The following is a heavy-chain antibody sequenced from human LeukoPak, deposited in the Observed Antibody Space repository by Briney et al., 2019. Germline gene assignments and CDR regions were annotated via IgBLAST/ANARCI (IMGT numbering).Heavy chain of an antibody. D-gene: IGHD1-26*01. CDR2: ISAYNGNT. Sequence: ASVKVSCKASGYPFASYGISWVRQAPGQGLEWMGWISAYNGNTNYAQKLQGRVTMTTDTSTSTAYMELRSLRSDDTAVYYCARDTVGAHPVDYWGQGTLVTVSS. V-gene: IGHV1-18*01. CDR1: GYPFASYG. CDR3: ARDTVGAHPVDY. J-gene: IGHJ4*02.